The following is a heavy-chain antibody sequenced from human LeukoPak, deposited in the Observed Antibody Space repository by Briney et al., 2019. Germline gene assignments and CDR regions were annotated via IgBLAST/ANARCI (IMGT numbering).Heavy chain of an antibody. D-gene: IGHD2-15*01. CDR2: ISYDGSNK. J-gene: IGHJ6*02. V-gene: IGHV3-30*18. CDR1: GFTFSSYG. Sequence: GRSLRLSCAASGFTFSSYGMHWVRQAPGKGLEWVAVISYDGSNKYYADSVKGRFTISRDNSKNTLYLQMNSLRAEDTAVYYCAKGGANIVVVVAPRDHYGMDVWGQGTTVTVSS. CDR3: AKGGANIVVVVAPRDHYGMDV.